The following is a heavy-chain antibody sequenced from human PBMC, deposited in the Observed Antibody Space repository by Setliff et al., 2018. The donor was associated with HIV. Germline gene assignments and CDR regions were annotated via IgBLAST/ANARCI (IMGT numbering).Heavy chain of an antibody. CDR2: INTKTGNP. V-gene: IGHV7-4-1*02. D-gene: IGHD3-10*01. J-gene: IGHJ4*02. Sequence: ASVKVSCKASGYTFTSYAMNWVRQAPGQGLEWLGWINTKTGNPTYVQGFPGQFVFSLDTSVSTAYLEVSSLKAEDTAVYYCARAPFLQFFRGSPYYFDYWGQGSLVTVSS. CDR1: GYTFTSYA. CDR3: ARAPFLQFFRGSPYYFDY.